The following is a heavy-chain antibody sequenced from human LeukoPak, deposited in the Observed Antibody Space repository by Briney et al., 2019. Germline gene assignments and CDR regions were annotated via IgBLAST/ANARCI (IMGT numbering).Heavy chain of an antibody. Sequence: GGSLRLSCAASGFTVSSNYMSWVRQPPGKGLEWVSVIYSGGSTYYADSVKGRFTISRDNSKNTLYLQMNSLRAEDTAVYYCARDSPHHSGSYPDYLDYWGQGTLVTVSS. D-gene: IGHD1-26*01. CDR1: GFTVSSNY. V-gene: IGHV3-53*01. CDR3: ARDSPHHSGSYPDYLDY. CDR2: IYSGGST. J-gene: IGHJ4*02.